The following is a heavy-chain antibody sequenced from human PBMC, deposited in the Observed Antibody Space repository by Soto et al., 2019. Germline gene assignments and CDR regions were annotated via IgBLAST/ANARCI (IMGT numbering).Heavy chain of an antibody. CDR2: IRSKANSYAT. V-gene: IGHV3-73*01. J-gene: IGHJ3*01. CDR3: TRPGYYYDSSGYYTAFDV. D-gene: IGHD3-22*01. Sequence: GGSLRLSCAASGFTFSGSAMHWVRQASGKGLEWVGRIRSKANSYATAYAASVIGRFTISRDDSKNTAYLQMNSLKTEDTAVYYCTRPGYYYDSSGYYTAFDVWGQGTMVTVSS. CDR1: GFTFSGSA.